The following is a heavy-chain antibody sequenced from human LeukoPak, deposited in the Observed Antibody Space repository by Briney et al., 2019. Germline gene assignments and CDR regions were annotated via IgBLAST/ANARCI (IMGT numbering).Heavy chain of an antibody. CDR3: ARAKTYSSSWYSWWFDP. CDR2: ISSNGSNI. D-gene: IGHD6-13*01. Sequence: GGSLRLSCAASGFTLYSYEMNWVRQAPGRGLEGGSYISSNGSNIYYADPVKGLFPISRNNGKNSLYLQTNSRRAEDTAVYYCARAKTYSSSWYSWWFDPWGQGTLVTDSS. CDR1: GFTLYSYE. V-gene: IGHV3-48*03. J-gene: IGHJ5*02.